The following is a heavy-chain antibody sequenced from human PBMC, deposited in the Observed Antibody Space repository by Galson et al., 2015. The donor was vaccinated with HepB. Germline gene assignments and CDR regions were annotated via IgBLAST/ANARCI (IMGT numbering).Heavy chain of an antibody. V-gene: IGHV1-18*04. Sequence: QSGAEVKKPGASVKVSCKASGYTFTSYGISWVRQAPGQGLEWMGWISAYNGNTNYAQKLQGRVTMTTDTSTSTAYMELRSLRSDDTAVYYCARDVRHTGYSSSWTDAFDIWGQGTMVTVSS. CDR3: ARDVRHTGYSSSWTDAFDI. CDR1: GYTFTSYG. J-gene: IGHJ3*02. CDR2: ISAYNGNT. D-gene: IGHD6-13*01.